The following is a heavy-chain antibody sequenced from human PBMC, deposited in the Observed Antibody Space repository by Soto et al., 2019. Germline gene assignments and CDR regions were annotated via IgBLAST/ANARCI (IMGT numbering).Heavy chain of an antibody. CDR1: GFTFINYA. CDR3: AKDSDYGDFLPFDY. V-gene: IGHV3-23*01. J-gene: IGHJ4*02. D-gene: IGHD4-17*01. CDR2: ISSRGDTT. Sequence: EVQLLESGGGLRQPGGSLRLSCAASGFTFINYAMSWVRQAPGKGLEWVSSISSRGDTTYYADSVRGRFTISKDPSKDTLYLQMNSLRAEDTALYFCAKDSDYGDFLPFDYWGQGTLVTVSS.